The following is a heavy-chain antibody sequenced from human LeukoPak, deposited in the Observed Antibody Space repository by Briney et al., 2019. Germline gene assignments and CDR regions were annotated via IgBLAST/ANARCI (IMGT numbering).Heavy chain of an antibody. J-gene: IGHJ4*02. Sequence: GGSLRLSCAASGFMFSTYWMAWVRQAPGKGLEWVANIKPDGSEKYYVDSVKGLLTISRDNTKNLLYLQMNSLRGEDAAVYYCGGFGYEAAVDLWGQGTLVTVSS. D-gene: IGHD6-13*01. CDR2: IKPDGSEK. V-gene: IGHV3-7*01. CDR3: GGFGYEAAVDL. CDR1: GFMFSTYW.